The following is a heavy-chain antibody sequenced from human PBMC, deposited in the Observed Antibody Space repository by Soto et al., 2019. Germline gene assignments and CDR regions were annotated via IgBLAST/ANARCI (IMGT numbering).Heavy chain of an antibody. CDR1: GGSISSDHYH. D-gene: IGHD4-17*01. V-gene: IGHV4-30-4*01. Sequence: QVQLQESGPGLVRPSQTLSITCTVSGGSISSDHYHWTWIRPTPGKGLEWIGYIHYSGSVYYNPSLQSRVTMSVDTSKNLFSLKLSSVTAAETAVYFCVREDDGGDRDYYGLDVWGQGTTVTVSS. CDR3: VREDDGGDRDYYGLDV. J-gene: IGHJ6*02. CDR2: IHYSGSV.